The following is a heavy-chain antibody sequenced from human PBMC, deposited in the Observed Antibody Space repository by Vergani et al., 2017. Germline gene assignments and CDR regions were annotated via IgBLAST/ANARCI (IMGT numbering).Heavy chain of an antibody. D-gene: IGHD2-15*01. J-gene: IGHJ3*01. CDR2: IRNDGSYE. CDR1: GFTFSNSG. V-gene: IGHV3-30*02. Sequence: QVQLVESGGGVVQFGGSLRLSCAASGFTFSNSGIHWVRQAPGRGLEWVAFIRNDGSYEYYGDSVKGRFTISRDDSRNTVYLQMNSLRAEDTAVYYCAKGCSDGTCGGTFEYWGQGTMVTVSS. CDR3: AKGCSDGTCGGTFEY.